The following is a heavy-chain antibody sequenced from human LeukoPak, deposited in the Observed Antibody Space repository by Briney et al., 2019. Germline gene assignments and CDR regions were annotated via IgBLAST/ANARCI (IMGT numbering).Heavy chain of an antibody. CDR3: ARGPLILGYCSGGSCYDYYYGMDV. J-gene: IGHJ6*02. Sequence: PGGSLRLSCAASGFTFSSYGMHWVRQAPGKGLEWVAVIWYDGSNKYYADSVKGRFTISRDNSKNTLYLQMNSLRAEDTAVYYCARGPLILGYCSGGSCYDYYYGMDVWGQGTTVTVSS. CDR1: GFTFSSYG. D-gene: IGHD2-15*01. CDR2: IWYDGSNK. V-gene: IGHV3-33*01.